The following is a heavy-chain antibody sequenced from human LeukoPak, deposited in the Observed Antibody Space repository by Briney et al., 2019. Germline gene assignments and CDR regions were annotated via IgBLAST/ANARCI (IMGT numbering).Heavy chain of an antibody. Sequence: SETLSLTCAVYGGSFSGYYWSWIRQPPGKGLEWIGYIYYSGSTNYNPSLKSRVTISVDTSKNQFSLKLSSVTAADTAVYYCAREDSSGYYLSSWFDPWGQGTLVTVSS. D-gene: IGHD3-22*01. V-gene: IGHV4-59*01. J-gene: IGHJ5*02. CDR3: AREDSSGYYLSSWFDP. CDR1: GGSFSGYY. CDR2: IYYSGST.